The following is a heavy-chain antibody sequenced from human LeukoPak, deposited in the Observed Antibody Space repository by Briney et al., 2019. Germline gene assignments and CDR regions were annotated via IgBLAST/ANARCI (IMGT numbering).Heavy chain of an antibody. V-gene: IGHV1-2*02. CDR2: INPNSGDT. D-gene: IGHD2/OR15-2a*01. CDR1: GYTFTDYD. CDR3: ARDSNSNYFYFYYMDV. Sequence: ASVKVSCKASGYTFTDYDVHWVRQAPGQGLEWMGWINPNSGDTNHTQTFQGRLTMTRDTSITTAYMELGTLTSDDTALYFSARDSNSNYFYFYYMDVWGKGTTVTVSS. J-gene: IGHJ6*03.